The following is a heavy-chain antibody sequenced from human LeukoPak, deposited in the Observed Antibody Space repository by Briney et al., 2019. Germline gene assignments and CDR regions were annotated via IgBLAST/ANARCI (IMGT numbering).Heavy chain of an antibody. CDR2: ISNSGST. Sequence: SETLSLTCTVSGGSIGGNSYWSWIRQPPGKGPEWIGHISNSGSTYYSPSLSRRVTISLDTSKNQFSLKLRSVTAADTAVYYCARGGASSIPLDYWGQGTLVTVSS. D-gene: IGHD1-26*01. CDR1: GGSIGGNSY. CDR3: ARGGASSIPLDY. J-gene: IGHJ4*02. V-gene: IGHV4-61*01.